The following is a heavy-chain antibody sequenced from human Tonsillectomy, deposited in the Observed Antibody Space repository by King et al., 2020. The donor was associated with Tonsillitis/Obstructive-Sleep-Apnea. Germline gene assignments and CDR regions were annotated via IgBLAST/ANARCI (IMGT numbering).Heavy chain of an antibody. Sequence: QLVQSGAEVKKPGSSVKVSCKASGGTFSSYAIIWVRQAPGPGLDWMVGIIPIFGTANYAQKFQGRVTITADDSTSTAYMELSSLRSEDTAVYYCARAGGYCSSTSCPGYYYYYMDVWGKGTTVTVSS. V-gene: IGHV1-69*01. J-gene: IGHJ6*03. CDR2: IIPIFGTA. CDR3: ARAGGYCSSTSCPGYYYYYMDV. D-gene: IGHD2-2*01. CDR1: GGTFSSYA.